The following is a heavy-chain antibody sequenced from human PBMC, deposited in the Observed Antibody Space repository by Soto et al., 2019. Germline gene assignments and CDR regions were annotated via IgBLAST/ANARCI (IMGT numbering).Heavy chain of an antibody. Sequence: PSETLSLTCAVSGGSFTSNNWWTWVRQPPGQGLEWIGEIYRTRSTNYNPSLKSRVTISLDKSENQFSLKVTPLTAADTAVYYCASRDPGTSVDYWGQGTLVTVSS. CDR3: ASRDPGTSVDY. CDR1: GGSFTSNNW. J-gene: IGHJ4*02. CDR2: IYRTRST. V-gene: IGHV4-4*02. D-gene: IGHD1-7*01.